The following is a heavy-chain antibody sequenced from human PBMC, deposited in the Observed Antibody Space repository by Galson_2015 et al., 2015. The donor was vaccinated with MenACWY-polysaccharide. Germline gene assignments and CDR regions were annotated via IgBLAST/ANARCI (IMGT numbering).Heavy chain of an antibody. Sequence: SGYTFTSRDINWVRQAAGQGLEWMGWTTARSGNAVYAQKFQDRVTLTRDTSTSTVYMELSSLRSEDTGVYYCATGAGVVGDSWGQGTLVTVSS. CDR1: GYTFTSRD. CDR3: ATGAGVVGDS. J-gene: IGHJ4*02. D-gene: IGHD2-15*01. CDR2: TTARSGNA. V-gene: IGHV1-8*01.